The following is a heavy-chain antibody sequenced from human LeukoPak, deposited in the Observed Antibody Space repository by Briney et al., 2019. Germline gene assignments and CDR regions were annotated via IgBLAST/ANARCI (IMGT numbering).Heavy chain of an antibody. CDR2: INPNSGGT. Sequence: ASVKVSCKASGYTFTGYYMHWVRQAPGQGLEGMGWINPNSGGTNYAQKFQGRVTMTRDTSISTAYMELSRLRSDDTAVYYCARDVAVAGYFDYWGQGTLVTVSS. V-gene: IGHV1-2*02. CDR3: ARDVAVAGYFDY. CDR1: GYTFTGYY. J-gene: IGHJ4*02. D-gene: IGHD6-19*01.